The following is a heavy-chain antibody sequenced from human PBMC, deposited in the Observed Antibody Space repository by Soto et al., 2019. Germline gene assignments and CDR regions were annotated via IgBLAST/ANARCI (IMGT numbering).Heavy chain of an antibody. D-gene: IGHD2-2*01. Sequence: QVQLVESGGGVVQPGRSLRLSCAASGFTFSSYGMHWVRQAPGKGLEWVAVISYDGSNKYYADSVKGRFTISRDNSKNTLYLQMNSLRAEDTAVYYCAKDLDKRIVVVPAAMRRYYYYGMDVWGQGTTVTVSS. CDR1: GFTFSSYG. CDR2: ISYDGSNK. CDR3: AKDLDKRIVVVPAAMRRYYYYGMDV. V-gene: IGHV3-30*18. J-gene: IGHJ6*02.